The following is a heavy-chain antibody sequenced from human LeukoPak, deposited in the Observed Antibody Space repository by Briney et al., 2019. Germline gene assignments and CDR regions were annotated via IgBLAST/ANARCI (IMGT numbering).Heavy chain of an antibody. D-gene: IGHD2-15*01. Sequence: GGSLKLSCAASGFTFTGSVMHWVRQAAGKGLEWVGRIRSKRNNYATAYSASVKGRFTIARDDSKNTVYLHMDSLKTEDTALYYCSRLEDSTPIEVALDIWGQGTVVSVFS. CDR2: IRSKRNNYAT. J-gene: IGHJ3*02. V-gene: IGHV3-73*01. CDR1: GFTFTGSV. CDR3: SRLEDSTPIEVALDI.